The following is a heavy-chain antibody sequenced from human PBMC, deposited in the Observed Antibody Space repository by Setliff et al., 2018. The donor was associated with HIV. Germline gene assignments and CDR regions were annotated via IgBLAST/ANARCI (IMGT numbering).Heavy chain of an antibody. CDR3: ARAFCSSASCYGGGDAFDI. CDR2: IYYSGNT. V-gene: IGHV4-31*03. Sequence: PSETLSLTCTVSGGSISSGGYYWSWIRQHPGRGLEWTGYIYYSGNTYYNPSLKSRLTISVDTSKNHFSLKLSSVTAADTAVYYCARAFCSSASCYGGGDAFDIWGQGTMVTVSS. CDR1: GGSISSGGYY. J-gene: IGHJ3*02. D-gene: IGHD2-2*01.